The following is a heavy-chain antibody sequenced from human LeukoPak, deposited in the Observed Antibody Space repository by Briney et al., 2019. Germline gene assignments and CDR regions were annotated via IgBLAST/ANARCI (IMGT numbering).Heavy chain of an antibody. J-gene: IGHJ3*02. D-gene: IGHD2-15*01. Sequence: GASVKVSCKASGYTFTSYDINWVRQAPGQGLEWMGRINPNSGGTNYAQKFQGRVTMTRDTSISTAYMELSRLRSDDTAVYYCARRYCSGGSCYAFDIWGQGTMVTVSS. CDR1: GYTFTSYD. V-gene: IGHV1-2*06. CDR3: ARRYCSGGSCYAFDI. CDR2: INPNSGGT.